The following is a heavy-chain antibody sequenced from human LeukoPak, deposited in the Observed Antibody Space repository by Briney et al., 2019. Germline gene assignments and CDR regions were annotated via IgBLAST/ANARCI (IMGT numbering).Heavy chain of an antibody. CDR2: IKSKTDGGTT. J-gene: IGHJ4*02. CDR3: TKSSMVQGAPELT. CDR1: GFTFSNAW. Sequence: GGSLRLSCAASGFTFSNAWMSWVRQAPGKGLEWVGRIKSKTDGGTTDYAAPVKGRFTISRDDSKNTLYLQMNSLKTEDTAVYYCTKSSMVQGAPELTWGQGTLVTVSS. V-gene: IGHV3-15*01. D-gene: IGHD3-10*01.